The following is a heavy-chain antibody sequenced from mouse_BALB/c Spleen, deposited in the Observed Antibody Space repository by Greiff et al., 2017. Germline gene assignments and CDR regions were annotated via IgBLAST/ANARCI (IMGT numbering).Heavy chain of an antibody. J-gene: IGHJ3*01. D-gene: IGHD1-2*01. CDR3: ARDMLLRPFAY. CDR2: IWGDGST. Sequence: VQLQQSGPGLVAPSQSLSITCTVSGFSLTGYGVNWVRQPPGKGLEWLGMIWGDGSTDYNSALKSRLNISKDNSKNQVFLKMNSLQTDDTARYYCARDMLLRPFAYWGQGTLVTVSA. CDR1: GFSLTGYG. V-gene: IGHV2-6-7*01.